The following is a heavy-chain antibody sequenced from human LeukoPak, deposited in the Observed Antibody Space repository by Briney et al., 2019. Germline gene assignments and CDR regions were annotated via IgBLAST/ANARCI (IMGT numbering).Heavy chain of an antibody. D-gene: IGHD2-15*01. CDR1: GFTLSSYW. J-gene: IGHJ4*02. V-gene: IGHV3-74*01. Sequence: PGGSLRLSCAASGFTLSSYWLHWVRQAPGKGLVWVSRISDADGSNTDYAVSGRGRFTISRDTAKNTLYLEMNSLGAEDTAVYYCARDLSGYSDYWGQGTLVTVSS. CDR2: ISDADGSNT. CDR3: ARDLSGYSDY.